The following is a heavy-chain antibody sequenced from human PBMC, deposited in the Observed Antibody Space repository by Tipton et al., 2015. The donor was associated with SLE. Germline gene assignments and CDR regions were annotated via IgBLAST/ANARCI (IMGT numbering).Heavy chain of an antibody. Sequence: QVQLVQSGAEVKKPGSSVKVSCKASGGTFSSYAISWVRQAPGQGLEWMGRIIPILGIANYAQKFQGRVTITADKSTSTAYMELSSLRSEDTAVYYCAREDWGSAGAFDIWGQGTMVTVSS. CDR2: IIPILGIA. J-gene: IGHJ3*02. CDR3: AREDWGSAGAFDI. D-gene: IGHD7-27*01. CDR1: GGTFSSYA. V-gene: IGHV1-69*09.